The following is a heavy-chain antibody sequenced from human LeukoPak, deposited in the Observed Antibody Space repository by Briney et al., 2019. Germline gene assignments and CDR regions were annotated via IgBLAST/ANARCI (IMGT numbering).Heavy chain of an antibody. CDR1: GGSISSYY. V-gene: IGHV4-59*01. D-gene: IGHD2-15*01. J-gene: IGHJ3*02. CDR3: ARDHSTAVAFDI. CDR2: IYYSGST. Sequence: PSETLSLTCTVSGGSISSYYWSWIRQPPGKGLEWIGYIYYSGSTNYNPSLKSRVIISVDTSKNQFSLKLSSVTAADTAVYYCARDHSTAVAFDIWGQGTMVTVSS.